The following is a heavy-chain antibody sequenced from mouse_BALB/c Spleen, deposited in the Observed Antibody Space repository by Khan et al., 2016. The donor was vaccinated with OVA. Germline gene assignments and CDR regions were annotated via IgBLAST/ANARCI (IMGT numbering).Heavy chain of an antibody. Sequence: EVELVESGGGLVQPGGSRKLSCAASGFTFSSFGMHWVRQAPEKGLEWVAYISSGSSTIYYADTVKGRFTISRDNPKNTLFLQMTSLRSEDTAMYYCARGYYGSSYGDAMDYWGQGTSVTGSS. CDR2: ISSGSSTI. CDR3: ARGYYGSSYGDAMDY. V-gene: IGHV5-17*02. CDR1: GFTFSSFG. J-gene: IGHJ4*01. D-gene: IGHD1-1*01.